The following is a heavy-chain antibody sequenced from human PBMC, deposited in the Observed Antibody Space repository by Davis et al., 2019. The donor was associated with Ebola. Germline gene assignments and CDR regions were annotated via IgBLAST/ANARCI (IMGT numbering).Heavy chain of an antibody. CDR1: GGSISSSSYY. Sequence: PSETLSLTCTVSGGSISSSSYYWGWIRQPPGKGLEWIGSIYYSGSTYYNPSLKSRVTISVDTSKNQFSLKLSSVTAADTAVYYCASQVVTSYYYYYGMDVWGQGTTVTVSS. D-gene: IGHD2-21*02. CDR3: ASQVVTSYYYYYGMDV. V-gene: IGHV4-39*01. CDR2: IYYSGST. J-gene: IGHJ6*02.